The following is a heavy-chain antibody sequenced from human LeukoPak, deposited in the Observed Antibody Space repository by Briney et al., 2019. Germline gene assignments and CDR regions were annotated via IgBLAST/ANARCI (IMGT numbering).Heavy chain of an antibody. CDR1: GFTFSNYA. Sequence: PGGSLRLSCTASGFTFSNYAMSWVRQAPGKGLEWVSRINSDGSSTTYADSVKGRFTISRDNSKNTLYLQMSSLRAEDTAVYYCARLYRDVTTFDYWGQGTLVTVSS. CDR3: ARLYRDVTTFDY. V-gene: IGHV3-74*01. D-gene: IGHD4-17*01. J-gene: IGHJ4*02. CDR2: INSDGSST.